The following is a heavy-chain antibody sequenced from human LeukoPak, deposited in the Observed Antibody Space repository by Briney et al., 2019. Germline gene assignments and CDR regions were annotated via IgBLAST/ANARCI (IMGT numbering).Heavy chain of an antibody. CDR3: AVAGTSFDY. V-gene: IGHV4-59*05. J-gene: IGHJ4*02. Sequence: PGGSLRLSCAASGFTFSDYYMSWIRQPPGKGLEWIGSIYYSGSTYYNPSLKSRVTISVDTSKNQFSLKLSSVTAADTAVYYCAVAGTSFDYWGQGTLVTVSS. CDR2: IYYSGST. D-gene: IGHD6-19*01. CDR1: GFTFSDYY.